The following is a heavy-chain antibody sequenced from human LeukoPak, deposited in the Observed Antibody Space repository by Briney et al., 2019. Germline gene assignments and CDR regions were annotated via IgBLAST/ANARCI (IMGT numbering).Heavy chain of an antibody. J-gene: IGHJ4*02. CDR1: GGSVISGSYY. D-gene: IGHD5-18*01. CDR3: ARAYSYGLPRLDY. CDR2: IYYSGST. V-gene: IGHV4-61*01. Sequence: SETLSLTCTVSGGSVISGSYYWSWIRQPPGKGLEWIGYIYYSGSTNYNPSLKSRVTISADTSKSQFSLRLSSVTAADTAVYYCARAYSYGLPRLDYWGQGTLVTVSS.